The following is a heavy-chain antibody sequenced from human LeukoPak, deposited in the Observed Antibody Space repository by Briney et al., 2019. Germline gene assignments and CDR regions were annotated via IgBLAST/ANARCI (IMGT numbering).Heavy chain of an antibody. CDR1: GYTFTSYA. J-gene: IGHJ6*04. D-gene: IGHD3-10*01. CDR2: INAGNGNT. Sequence: GASVKVSCKAPGYTFTSYAMHWVRQAPGQRLEWMGWINAGNGNTKYSQKFQGRVTITRDTSASTAYMELSSLRSEDTAVYYCARDLLRYYYGSGSYYNYGMDVWGKGTTVTVSS. V-gene: IGHV1-3*01. CDR3: ARDLLRYYYGSGSYYNYGMDV.